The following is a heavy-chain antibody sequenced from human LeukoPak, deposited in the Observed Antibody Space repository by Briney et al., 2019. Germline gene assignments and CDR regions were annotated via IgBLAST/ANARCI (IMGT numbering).Heavy chain of an antibody. J-gene: IGHJ3*02. D-gene: IGHD3-22*01. V-gene: IGHV3-72*01. CDR1: RFTFSDHY. CDR3: ARVGDYYDTRGFSSDAFDI. Sequence: PGGSLRLSCAAYRFTFSDHYMDWVRQAPGKGLEWVARIRTRAKGYTTQYAPSVRDRFSISRDDSTNSVYLQMNSLKTEDTAVYFCARVGDYYDTRGFSSDAFDIWGLGTMVTVAS. CDR2: IRTRAKGYTT.